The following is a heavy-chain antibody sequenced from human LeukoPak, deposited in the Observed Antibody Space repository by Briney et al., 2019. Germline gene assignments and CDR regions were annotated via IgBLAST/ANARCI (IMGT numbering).Heavy chain of an antibody. CDR1: GFTVSRNY. D-gene: IGHD2-15*01. CDR3: ARVAGVVRAFDI. Sequence: PGGSLRLSCAASGFTVSRNYMSWVRQAPGKGLEWVSYISSSGSTIYYADSVKGRFTISRDNAKNSLYLQMNSLRAEDTAVYYCARVAGVVRAFDIWGQGTMVTVSS. J-gene: IGHJ3*02. V-gene: IGHV3-11*04. CDR2: ISSSGSTI.